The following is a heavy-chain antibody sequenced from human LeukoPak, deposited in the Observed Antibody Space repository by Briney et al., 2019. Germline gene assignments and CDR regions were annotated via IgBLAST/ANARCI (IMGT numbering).Heavy chain of an antibody. CDR1: GCSFSGYY. CDR3: ARDPLIAVAGTMNSFGMDV. Sequence: SETLSLTCAVYGCSFSGYYWSWIRQPPGKGLEWVGEINHSGSTNYNPSLKSRVTIAVYTSTSQYSKNLSSVNAADTAVYYWARDPLIAVAGTMNSFGMDVWGKGTTVTASS. D-gene: IGHD6-19*01. V-gene: IGHV4-34*01. CDR2: INHSGST. J-gene: IGHJ6*04.